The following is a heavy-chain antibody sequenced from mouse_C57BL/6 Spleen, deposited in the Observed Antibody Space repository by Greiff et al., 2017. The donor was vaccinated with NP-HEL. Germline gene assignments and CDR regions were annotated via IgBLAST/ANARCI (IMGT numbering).Heavy chain of an antibody. V-gene: IGHV1-50*01. CDR1: GYTFTSYW. J-gene: IGHJ4*01. Sequence: QVQLHQPGAELVKPGASVKLSCKASGYTFTSYWMQWVKQRPGQGLEWIGEIDPSDSYTNYNQKFKGKATLTVDTSSSTAYMQLSSLTSEDSAVYYCARKAGDYAMDYWGQGTSVTVSS. CDR2: IDPSDSYT. CDR3: ARKAGDYAMDY.